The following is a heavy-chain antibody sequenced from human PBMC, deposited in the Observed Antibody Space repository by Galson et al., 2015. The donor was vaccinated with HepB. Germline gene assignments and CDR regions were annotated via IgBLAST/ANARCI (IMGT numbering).Heavy chain of an antibody. Sequence: SVKVSCKASGGTFSSYAISWVRQAPGQGLEWMGGIIPIFGTANYAQKFQGRVTITADESTSTAYLELRSLRSDDTAVYYCARDRFPYYGSGSYYSHWGQGTLVTVSS. CDR2: IIPIFGTA. V-gene: IGHV1-69*13. D-gene: IGHD3-10*01. CDR3: ARDRFPYYGSGSYYSH. CDR1: GGTFSSYA. J-gene: IGHJ4*02.